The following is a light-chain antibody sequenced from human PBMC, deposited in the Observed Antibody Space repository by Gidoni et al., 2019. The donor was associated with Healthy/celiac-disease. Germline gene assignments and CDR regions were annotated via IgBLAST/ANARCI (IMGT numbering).Light chain of an antibody. CDR1: QGISSY. CDR3: QQYYSYPFT. Sequence: AIRMTQSPSSPSASTGDRVTITCRASQGISSYLAWYQQKPGKAPKLLIYAASTLQSGVPSRFSGSGSGTDFTLTISCLQSEDFATYYCQQYYSYPFTFXPXTKVDIK. J-gene: IGKJ3*01. CDR2: AAS. V-gene: IGKV1-8*01.